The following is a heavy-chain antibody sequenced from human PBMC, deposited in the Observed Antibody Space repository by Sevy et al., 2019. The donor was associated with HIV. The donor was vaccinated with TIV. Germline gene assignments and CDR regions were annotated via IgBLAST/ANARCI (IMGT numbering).Heavy chain of an antibody. CDR3: ARDNGDYFLSTSVFDY. D-gene: IGHD4-17*01. V-gene: IGHV3-48*01. Sequence: GGSLRLSCAASGFTFSSYSMNWVRQAPGKGLEWVSYISSGFSTIHYADSVKGRFTISRDNAKNSLYLQMNRLRAEDTAVYYCARDNGDYFLSTSVFDYWGQGTVVTVSS. CDR2: ISSGFSTI. CDR1: GFTFSSYS. J-gene: IGHJ4*02.